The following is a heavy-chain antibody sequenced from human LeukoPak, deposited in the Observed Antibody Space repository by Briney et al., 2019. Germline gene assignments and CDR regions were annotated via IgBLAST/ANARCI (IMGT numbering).Heavy chain of an antibody. CDR2: IYYSGST. CDR3: AILEDYGPDY. CDR1: GGSISSYN. D-gene: IGHD4-17*01. Sequence: PSETLSLACTVSGGSISSYNWSWIRQPPAKGLEWIGYIYYSGSTNYNPSLKSRVTLSLDTPQQPFSPNSSSLTAADTAVYDCAILEDYGPDYWGQGTLVTVSS. V-gene: IGHV4-59*08. J-gene: IGHJ4*02.